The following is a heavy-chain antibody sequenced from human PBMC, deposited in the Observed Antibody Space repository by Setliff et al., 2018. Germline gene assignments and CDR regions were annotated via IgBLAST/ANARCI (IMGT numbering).Heavy chain of an antibody. J-gene: IGHJ6*02. CDR1: GFSFSGYY. CDR3: ARDGVSYAMDV. Sequence: GSLRLSCAASGFSFSGYYMSWVRQAPGKGLEWLSKISGSGTTIFYADSVRGRFTISRDNAKNLLYLQMNNLRVEDTALYSCARDGVSYAMDVWGHGTTVTVSS. V-gene: IGHV3-11*04. CDR2: ISGSGTTI.